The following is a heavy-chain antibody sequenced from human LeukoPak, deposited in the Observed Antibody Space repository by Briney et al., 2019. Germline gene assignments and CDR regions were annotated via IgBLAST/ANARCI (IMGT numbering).Heavy chain of an antibody. V-gene: IGHV3-11*01. D-gene: IGHD2-21*02. J-gene: IGHJ6*02. CDR3: ARWDCPTACLDV. Sequence: GGSLRLSCAASGFTVTNYYISWIRQAPGKGLEWVAYFLSTTADIFYADSVKGRFTVSKDNVKNSVLLQMNSPRVEDSAVYYCARWDCPTACLDVWGQGTTVTVS. CDR1: GFTVTNYY. CDR2: FLSTTADI.